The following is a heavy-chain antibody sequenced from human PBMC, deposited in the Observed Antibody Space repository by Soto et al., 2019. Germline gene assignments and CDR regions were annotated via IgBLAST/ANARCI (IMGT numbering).Heavy chain of an antibody. J-gene: IGHJ4*02. CDR2: ISYDGSNK. D-gene: IGHD6-19*01. V-gene: IGHV3-30*18. CDR1: GFTFSSYV. Sequence: GGSLRLSCAASGFTFSSYVMHWVRQAPGKGLEWVAVISYDGSNKYYADSVKGRFTISRDNSKNTLYLQMNSLRAEDTAVYYCAKDFSSGPPDYWGQGTLVTVSS. CDR3: AKDFSSGPPDY.